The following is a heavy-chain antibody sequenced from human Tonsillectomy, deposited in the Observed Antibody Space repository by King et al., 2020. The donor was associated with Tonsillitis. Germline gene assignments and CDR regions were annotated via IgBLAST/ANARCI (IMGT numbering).Heavy chain of an antibody. V-gene: IGHV3-23*04. CDR3: AKAMVVTGLLDS. J-gene: IGHJ4*02. D-gene: IGHD2-21*02. CDR2: VSNSGGVT. CDR1: GFSFSGYA. Sequence: VQLVESGGGLVQPGGSLRLSCAASGFSFSGYAMSWVRQAPGKGLEWVSGVSNSGGVTYYEDSVKGRFTISRDNSKNTLYLQMNSLRAEDTALYYCAKAMVVTGLLDSWGQGTLVTVSS.